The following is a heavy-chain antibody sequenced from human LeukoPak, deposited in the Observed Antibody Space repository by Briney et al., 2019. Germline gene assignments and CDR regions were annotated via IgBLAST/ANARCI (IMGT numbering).Heavy chain of an antibody. CDR1: GGSISSYY. CDR2: IYYSGST. Sequence: SETLSLTCTVSGGSISSYYWSWIRQPPGKGLEWIGYIYYSGSTNYNPSLKSRVTISVDTSKNQFSLKLSSVTAADTAVYYCARGAYGSGSYYFDYWGQGTLVTVSS. J-gene: IGHJ4*02. V-gene: IGHV4-59*01. CDR3: ARGAYGSGSYYFDY. D-gene: IGHD3-10*01.